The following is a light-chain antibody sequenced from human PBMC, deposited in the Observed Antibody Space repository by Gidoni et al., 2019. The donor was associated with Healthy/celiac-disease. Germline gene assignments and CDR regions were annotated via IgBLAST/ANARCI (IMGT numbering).Light chain of an antibody. CDR2: KAS. Sequence: DLHLTQSPSTLSASVGDRVTITCRDSQSISSWLAWYQQKPGKATKLLIYKASSLESGVPSRFSGSGSGTEFTLTISSLQPDDFVTYYCQQYNSYRTFGQGTKVEIK. CDR1: QSISSW. V-gene: IGKV1-5*03. CDR3: QQYNSYRT. J-gene: IGKJ1*01.